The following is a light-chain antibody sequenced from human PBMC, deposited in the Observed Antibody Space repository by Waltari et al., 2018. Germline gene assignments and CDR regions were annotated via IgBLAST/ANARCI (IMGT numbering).Light chain of an antibody. CDR3: QQANNFPRT. V-gene: IGKV1-12*01. CDR2: SAS. CDR1: QNIGSW. J-gene: IGKJ1*01. Sequence: DIQMTQSPSFVSAFVGDRVTISCRASQNIGSWFAWYQQKPGQAPKLLIYSASSLQSGVPSRFSGTGSGTDFTLTISSLQPEDFATYYCQQANNFPRTFGQGTKVEI.